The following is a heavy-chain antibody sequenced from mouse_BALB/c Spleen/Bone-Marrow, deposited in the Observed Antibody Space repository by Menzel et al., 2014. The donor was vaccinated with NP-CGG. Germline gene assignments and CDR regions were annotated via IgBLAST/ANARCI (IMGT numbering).Heavy chain of an antibody. J-gene: IGHJ2*01. CDR3: ARSGSSSGYFDY. CDR1: GFTFSSFG. D-gene: IGHD1-1*01. V-gene: IGHV5-17*02. Sequence: EVKLMESGGGLVQPGGSRKLSCAASGFTFSSFGMHWVRQAPEKGLEWVAYISSGSSTIYYADTVMGRFTISRDNPKNTLFLQMTSLRSEDTAMYYCARSGSSSGYFDYWGQGTILTVSS. CDR2: ISSGSSTI.